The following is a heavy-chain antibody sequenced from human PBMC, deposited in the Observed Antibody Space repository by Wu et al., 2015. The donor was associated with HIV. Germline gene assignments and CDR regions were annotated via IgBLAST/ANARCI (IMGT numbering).Heavy chain of an antibody. V-gene: IGHV1-69*01. CDR1: GYTFTGYY. J-gene: IGHJ4*02. Sequence: QVQLVQSGAEVKKPGASVKVSCKASGYTFTGYYMHWVRQAPGQGLEWMGGIIPIFGTANYAQKFQGRVTITADESTSTAYMELSSLRSEDTAVYYCARDGEYYYDSSGYYSLDYWGQGTLVTVSS. D-gene: IGHD3-22*01. CDR2: IIPIFGTA. CDR3: ARDGEYYYDSSGYYSLDY.